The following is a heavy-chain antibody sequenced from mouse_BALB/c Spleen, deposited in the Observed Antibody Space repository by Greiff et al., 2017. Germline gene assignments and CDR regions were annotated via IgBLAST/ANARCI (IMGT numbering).Heavy chain of an antibody. V-gene: IGHV1-5*01. CDR1: GYTFTSYW. J-gene: IGHJ4*01. Sequence: EVKLQESGTVLARPGASVKMSCKASGYTFTSYWMHWVKQRPGQGLEWIGAIYPGNSDTSYNQKFKGKAKLTAVTSTSTAYMELSSLTNEDSAVYYCTRSYYGSYGAMDYWGQGTSVTVSS. CDR3: TRSYYGSYGAMDY. D-gene: IGHD1-1*01. CDR2: IYPGNSDT.